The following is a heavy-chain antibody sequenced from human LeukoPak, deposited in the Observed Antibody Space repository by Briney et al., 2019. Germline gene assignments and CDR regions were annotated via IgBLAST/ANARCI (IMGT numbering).Heavy chain of an antibody. Sequence: PGGSLRLSCAASGFTFSTYWMHWVRQAPGKGLVWLSRINRDGSSTSYADSVKGRFTISRDNAKNTLYLQMNSLRAEDTAVYYCARDRETYYDILTGYYTLGDAFDIWGQGTMVTVSS. V-gene: IGHV3-74*01. CDR3: ARDRETYYDILTGYYTLGDAFDI. J-gene: IGHJ3*02. D-gene: IGHD3-9*01. CDR2: INRDGSST. CDR1: GFTFSTYW.